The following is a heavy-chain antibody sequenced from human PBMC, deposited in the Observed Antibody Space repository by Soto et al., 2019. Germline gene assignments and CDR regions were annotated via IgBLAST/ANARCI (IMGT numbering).Heavy chain of an antibody. CDR3: AKVSVYYGMDV. CDR1: GGSISSGGYY. CDR2: IYYSGST. D-gene: IGHD1-20*01. Sequence: SETLSLTCTVSGGSISSGGYYWSWIRQHPGKGLEWIGYIYYSGSTYYNPSLKSRVTISVDTSKNQFSLKLSSVTAADTAVYFCAKVSVYYGMDVWGQGTTVTVSS. J-gene: IGHJ6*02. V-gene: IGHV4-31*03.